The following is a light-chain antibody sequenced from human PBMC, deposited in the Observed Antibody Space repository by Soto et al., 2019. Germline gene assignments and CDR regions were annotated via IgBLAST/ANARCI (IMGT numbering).Light chain of an antibody. Sequence: QSALTQPASVSGSPGQSITISCTGTSSDVGSYNLVSWYQQHPGKAPKLMIYEGSKRPSGVSNRFSGSKSGNTASLTISGLQAEDEADYYCCSYAGSSPWGWVFGGGTKLTVL. V-gene: IGLV2-23*01. J-gene: IGLJ3*02. CDR2: EGS. CDR3: CSYAGSSPWGWV. CDR1: SSDVGSYNL.